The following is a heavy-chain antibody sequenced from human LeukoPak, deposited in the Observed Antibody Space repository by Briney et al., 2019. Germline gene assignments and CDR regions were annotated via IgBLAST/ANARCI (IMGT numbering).Heavy chain of an antibody. CDR2: IYYSGST. CDR3: ARDRYGDYSYYFDY. J-gene: IGHJ4*02. D-gene: IGHD4-17*01. CDR1: GGSISSGDYY. V-gene: IGHV4-30-4*08. Sequence: MSSQTLSLTCTVSGGSISSGDYYWSWIRQPPGKGLEWIGYIYYSGSTYYNPSLKSRVTISVDTSKNQFSLKLSSVTAADTAVYYCARDRYGDYSYYFDYWGQGTLVTVSS.